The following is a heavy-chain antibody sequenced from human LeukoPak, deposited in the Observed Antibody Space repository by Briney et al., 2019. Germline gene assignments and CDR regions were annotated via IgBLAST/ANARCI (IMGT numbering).Heavy chain of an antibody. D-gene: IGHD3-16*02. V-gene: IGHV1-18*01. CDR2: ISAYNGNT. CDR1: GYTFTSYG. CDR3: ARDYDYVWGSYRYDAFDI. J-gene: IGHJ3*02. Sequence: ASVKVSCKASGYTFTSYGISWVRQAPGQGLEWMGWISAYNGNTNYAQKLQGRVTMTTHTSTSTAYMELRSLRSDDTAVYYCARDYDYVWGSYRYDAFDIWGQGTMVTVSS.